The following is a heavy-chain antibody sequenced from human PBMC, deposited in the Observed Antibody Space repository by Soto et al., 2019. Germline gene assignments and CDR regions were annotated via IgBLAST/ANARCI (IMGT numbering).Heavy chain of an antibody. D-gene: IGHD2-15*01. CDR2: IIPIFGTA. CDR1: GGTFSSYA. CDR3: ASSVGLGYCSVGSSLTYNWFDP. V-gene: IGHV1-69*13. Sequence: SVKVSCKASGGTFSSYAISWVRQAPGRGLEWMGGIIPIFGTANYAQKFQGRVTITADESTSTAYMELSSLRSEDTAVYYCASSVGLGYCSVGSSLTYNWFDPWG. J-gene: IGHJ5*02.